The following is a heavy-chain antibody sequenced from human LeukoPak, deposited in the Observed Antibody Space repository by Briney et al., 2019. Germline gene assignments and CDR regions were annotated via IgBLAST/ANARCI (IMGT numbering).Heavy chain of an antibody. J-gene: IGHJ5*02. CDR2: INPSGGST. CDR1: GYTFPSYY. V-gene: IGHV1-46*01. D-gene: IGHD5-18*01. CDR3: ARDVVPIRGYSYGPNGGWFDP. Sequence: ASVKVSCKAPGYTFPSYYIHWVRQAPGQGLEWMGLINPSGGSTTYAQRFQGTVTMTRDTSTSTVYMELSSLRSEDTAVYYCARDVVPIRGYSYGPNGGWFDPWGQGTLVTVSS.